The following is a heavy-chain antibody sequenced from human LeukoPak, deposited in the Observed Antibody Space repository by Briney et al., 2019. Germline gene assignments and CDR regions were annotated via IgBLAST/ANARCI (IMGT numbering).Heavy chain of an antibody. J-gene: IGHJ4*02. Sequence: SQTLSLTCTVSGGSISSGSYYWRWIRQPAGKGLEWIGRIYTSGSTNYNPSLKSRVTMSVDTSKNQFSLKLSSVTAADTAVYYCARVNYDILTGYQYYFDYWGQGTLVTVSS. CDR3: ARVNYDILTGYQYYFDY. V-gene: IGHV4-61*02. CDR2: IYTSGST. CDR1: GGSISSGSYY. D-gene: IGHD3-9*01.